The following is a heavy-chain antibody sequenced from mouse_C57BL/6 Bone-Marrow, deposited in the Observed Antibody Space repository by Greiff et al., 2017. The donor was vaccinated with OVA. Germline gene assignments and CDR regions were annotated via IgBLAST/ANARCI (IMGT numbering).Heavy chain of an antibody. V-gene: IGHV7-1*01. CDR3: ARDGELGGAWFAY. J-gene: IGHJ3*01. Sequence: EVQLVESGGGLVQSGRSLRLSCATSGFTFSDFYMEWVRQAPGKGLEWIAASRNKANDYTTEYSASVKGRFIVSRDTSQSILYLQMNALRAEDTAIYYCARDGELGGAWFAYWGQGTLVAVSA. CDR1: GFTFSDFY. CDR2: SRNKANDYTT. D-gene: IGHD4-1*01.